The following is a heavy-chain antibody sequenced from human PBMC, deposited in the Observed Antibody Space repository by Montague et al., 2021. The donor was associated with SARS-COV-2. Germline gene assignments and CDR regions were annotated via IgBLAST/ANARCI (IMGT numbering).Heavy chain of an antibody. D-gene: IGHD3-9*01. V-gene: IGHV2-70*11. Sequence: PALVKPTQTLTLTCTFSGSSLSTSGMCVSWIRQPPGKALEWLARIDWDDDKYYSTSLKTRLTISKDTSKNQVVLTMTNMDPVDTATYYCARTYYDILTGYFVLGDYWGQGTLVTVSS. CDR3: ARTYYDILTGYFVLGDY. CDR1: GSSLSTSGMC. J-gene: IGHJ4*02. CDR2: IDWDDDK.